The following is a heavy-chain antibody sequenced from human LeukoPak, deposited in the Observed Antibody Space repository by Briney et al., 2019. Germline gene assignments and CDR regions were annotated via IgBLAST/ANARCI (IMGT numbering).Heavy chain of an antibody. CDR1: GFTFSDYY. CDR2: ISSSSSTI. V-gene: IGHV3-11*01. CDR3: ARGGYYDILTGYQDYFDY. J-gene: IGHJ4*02. Sequence: GGSLRLSCAASGFTFSDYYMSWLRQAPGKGLEWVSYISSSSSTIYYADSVKGRFTISRDNAKNSLYLQMNSLRDEDTAVYYCARGGYYDILTGYQDYFDYWGQGTLVTVSS. D-gene: IGHD3-9*01.